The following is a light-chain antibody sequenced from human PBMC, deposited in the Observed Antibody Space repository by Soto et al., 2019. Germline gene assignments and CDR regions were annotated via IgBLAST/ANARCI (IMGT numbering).Light chain of an antibody. V-gene: IGKV1-12*01. Sequence: DIQMTQSPSPVSASVGDRVTITCRASQAVSTWLAWYQQKPGGAPKLLIYAASTLQSGVPSRFSGSGSGTDFTLTIRSLQPEDFATYYCQQGASFPRTFGGGTKVDIK. J-gene: IGKJ4*01. CDR1: QAVSTW. CDR3: QQGASFPRT. CDR2: AAS.